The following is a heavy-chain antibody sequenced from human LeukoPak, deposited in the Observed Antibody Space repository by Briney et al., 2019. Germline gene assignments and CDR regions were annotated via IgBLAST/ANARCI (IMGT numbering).Heavy chain of an antibody. CDR1: GFTFSSYA. CDR3: AKDPCHGSYRYDFSCRYFDY. D-gene: IGHD3-16*02. J-gene: IGHJ4*02. V-gene: IGHV3-23*01. Sequence: GGSLRLSCAASGFTFSSYAMSWVRQAPGKGLEWVSAISGSGGSTYYADSVKGPFTISRDNSKNTLYLQMNSLRAEDTAVYYCAKDPCHGSYRYDFSCRYFDYWGQGTLVTVSS. CDR2: ISGSGGST.